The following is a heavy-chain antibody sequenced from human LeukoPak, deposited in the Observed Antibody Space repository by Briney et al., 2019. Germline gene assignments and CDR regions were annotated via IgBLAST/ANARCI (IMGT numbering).Heavy chain of an antibody. Sequence: ASQTLSLTCAISGDNVSGNSTAYNWIRQSPSRGLEWLGRTYYRSKWFNDYAASVKSRVIINPDTSKNQFSLQLSSMTPEDTALYYCARTRYSSGGAFYYGLDVWGQGTTVTVSS. CDR2: TYYRSKWFN. CDR3: ARTRYSSGGAFYYGLDV. V-gene: IGHV6-1*01. D-gene: IGHD6-19*01. CDR1: GDNVSGNSTA. J-gene: IGHJ6*02.